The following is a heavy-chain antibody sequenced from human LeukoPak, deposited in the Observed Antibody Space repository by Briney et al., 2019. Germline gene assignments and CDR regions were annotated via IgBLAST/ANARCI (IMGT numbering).Heavy chain of an antibody. CDR1: GYTFTSYD. J-gene: IGHJ6*04. D-gene: IGHD6-13*01. Sequence: ASVKVSCKASGYTFTSYDINWVRQATGQGLEWMGWINPNSGNTGYAQKFRGRVTMTRNTSISTAYMELSSLRSEDTAVYYCATNSSTWLSDMDVWGKGTTVTVSS. V-gene: IGHV1-8*01. CDR3: ATNSSTWLSDMDV. CDR2: INPNSGNT.